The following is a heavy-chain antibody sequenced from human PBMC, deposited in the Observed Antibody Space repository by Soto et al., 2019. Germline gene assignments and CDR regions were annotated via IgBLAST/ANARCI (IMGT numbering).Heavy chain of an antibody. J-gene: IGHJ4*02. D-gene: IGHD3-3*01. CDR2: IYYSGST. Sequence: SETLSLTCTVSGGSISSYYWSWIRQPPGKGLEWIGYIYYSGSTSYNPSLKSRVTISVDTSKNQFSLKLSSVTAADTAVYYCARGSTIFGVASRGAVFDYWGQGTLVTSPQ. CDR3: ARGSTIFGVASRGAVFDY. CDR1: GGSISSYY. V-gene: IGHV4-59*01.